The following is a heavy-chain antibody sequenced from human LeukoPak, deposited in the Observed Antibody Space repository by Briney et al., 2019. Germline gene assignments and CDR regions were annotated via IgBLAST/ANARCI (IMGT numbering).Heavy chain of an antibody. V-gene: IGHV1-2*02. CDR2: INPNSGGT. D-gene: IGHD4-17*01. CDR1: GYTFTGYY. CDR3: ARDLADGDYSYYYYYMDV. J-gene: IGHJ6*03. Sequence: ASVKVSCKASGYTFTGYYMHWVRQAPGQGLEWMGWINPNSGGTNYAQKFQGRVTMARDTSISTAYMELSRLRSDDTAVYYCARDLADGDYSYYYYYMDVWGKGTTVTVSS.